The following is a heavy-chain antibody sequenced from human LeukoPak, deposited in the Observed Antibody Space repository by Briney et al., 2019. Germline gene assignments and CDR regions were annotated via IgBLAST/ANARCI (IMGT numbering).Heavy chain of an antibody. CDR2: IYDSGST. CDR3: VRVVMGWFDP. D-gene: IGHD2-21*01. CDR1: GGSITGYY. V-gene: IGHV4-59*01. Sequence: PSETLSLACTVSGGSITGYYWSWIRRPPAKGLEWIGYIYDSGSTNYNPPLKSRVTISIDTSKNQFSLKVRSVTAADRAVYFGVRVVMGWFDPWGQGTLVTVSS. J-gene: IGHJ5*02.